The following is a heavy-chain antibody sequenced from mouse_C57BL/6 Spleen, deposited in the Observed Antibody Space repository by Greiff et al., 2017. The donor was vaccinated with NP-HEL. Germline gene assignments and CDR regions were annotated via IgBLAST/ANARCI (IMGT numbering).Heavy chain of an antibody. CDR3: ARGLMTTVVADY. V-gene: IGHV1-69*01. CDR2: IDPSDSYT. D-gene: IGHD1-1*01. CDR1: GYTFTSYW. J-gene: IGHJ2*01. Sequence: QVQLQQPGAELVMPGASVKLSCKASGYTFTSYWMHWVKQRPGQGLEWIGEIDPSDSYTNYNQKFKGKSTLTVDKSSSTAYMQLSSLTSEDSAVYYCARGLMTTVVADYWGQGTTLTVSS.